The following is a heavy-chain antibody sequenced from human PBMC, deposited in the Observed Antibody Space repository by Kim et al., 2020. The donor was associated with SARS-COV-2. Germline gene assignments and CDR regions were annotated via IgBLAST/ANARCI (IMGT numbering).Heavy chain of an antibody. J-gene: IGHJ6*02. Sequence: SETLSLTCTVSGGSISSSSYYWGWIRQPPGKGLEWIGSIYYSGSTYYNPSLKSRVTISVDTSKNQFSLKLSSVTAADTAVYYCARHGGGGWFGEFMGYYYYYGMDVWGQGTTVTVSS. D-gene: IGHD3-10*01. CDR1: GGSISSSSYY. CDR2: IYYSGST. CDR3: ARHGGGGWFGEFMGYYYYYGMDV. V-gene: IGHV4-39*01.